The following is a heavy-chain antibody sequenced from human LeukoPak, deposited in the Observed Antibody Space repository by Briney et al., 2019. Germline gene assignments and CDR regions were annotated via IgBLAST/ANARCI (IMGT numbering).Heavy chain of an antibody. CDR3: ARDNRGAYGSAFDI. D-gene: IGHD3-10*01. V-gene: IGHV3-48*03. CDR1: GFTFSNFE. CDR2: SSSSGSIT. J-gene: IGHJ3*02. Sequence: AGGSLRLSCAASGFTFSNFEMNWVRQAPGKGLEWISYSSSSGSITHYGDSVRGRFTVSRDNAKSAVFLQMNSLRAEDTAVYYCARDNRGAYGSAFDIWGQGTMVLVSS.